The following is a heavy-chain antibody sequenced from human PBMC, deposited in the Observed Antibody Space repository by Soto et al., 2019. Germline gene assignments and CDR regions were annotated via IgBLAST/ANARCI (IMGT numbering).Heavy chain of an antibody. Sequence: SVMVSCMASGGTFSSYAFSWVRQAPGQGLEWMGGIIPIFGTANYAQKFQGRVTITADESTSTAYMELSSLRSEDTAVYYCARDSGRDDYGVVRYYYGMDVWGQGTTVTVSS. D-gene: IGHD4-17*01. CDR1: GGTFSSYA. J-gene: IGHJ6*02. V-gene: IGHV1-69*13. CDR3: ARDSGRDDYGVVRYYYGMDV. CDR2: IIPIFGTA.